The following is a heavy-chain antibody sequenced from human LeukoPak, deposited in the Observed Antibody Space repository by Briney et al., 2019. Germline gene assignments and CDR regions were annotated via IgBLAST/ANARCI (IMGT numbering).Heavy chain of an antibody. D-gene: IGHD3-10*01. Sequence: PSETPSLTCTVSGGSISSYYWSWIRQPPGKGLEWIGYIYYSGSTNYNPSLKSRVTISVDTSKNQFSLKLSSVTAADTAVYYCARGRDMVRGVIPHYFDYWGQGTLVTVSS. CDR3: ARGRDMVRGVIPHYFDY. CDR2: IYYSGST. V-gene: IGHV4-59*01. CDR1: GGSISSYY. J-gene: IGHJ4*02.